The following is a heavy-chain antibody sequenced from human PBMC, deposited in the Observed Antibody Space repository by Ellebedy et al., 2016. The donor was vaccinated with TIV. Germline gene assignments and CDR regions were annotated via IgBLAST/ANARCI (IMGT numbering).Heavy chain of an antibody. D-gene: IGHD3-22*01. CDR2: ISAYNGNT. V-gene: IGHV1-18*04. J-gene: IGHJ4*02. CDR1: GYTFTNYG. Sequence: AASVKVSCKASGYTFTNYGISWVRQAPGQGLEWMGWISAYNGNTDYAQKRQGRVTMTTDTSTSTAYMELRSLRSDDTAVYYCARDDYYHSSGYYYFYWGQGTLVTVSS. CDR3: ARDDYYHSSGYYYFY.